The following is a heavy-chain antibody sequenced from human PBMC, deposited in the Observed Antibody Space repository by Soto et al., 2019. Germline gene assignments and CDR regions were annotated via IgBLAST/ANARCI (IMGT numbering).Heavy chain of an antibody. CDR3: AKHHVSMIVLKIAFAF. CDR2: ISDSGSTT. J-gene: IGHJ3*01. Sequence: GGSQRLSCSASGFTFSSYGMHWVRQAPGKGLEWVASISDSGSTTYYADSVKGRFTISRDNSKNSLSLHMNRLGADDTAVYYCAKHHVSMIVLKIAFAFWGQGTRVTVSS. V-gene: IGHV3-23*01. CDR1: GFTFSSYG. D-gene: IGHD3-16*01.